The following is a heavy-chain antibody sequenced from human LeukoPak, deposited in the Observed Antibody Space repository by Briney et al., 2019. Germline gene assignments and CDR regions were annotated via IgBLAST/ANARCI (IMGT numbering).Heavy chain of an antibody. CDR1: GYTFTSYY. J-gene: IGHJ4*02. Sequence: ASVKVSCKTSGYTFTSYYIHWVRQAPGQGLESMGIINPSGSSTTYARRFQGRVTMARDTSTSTVYMDVSSLTSDDTAVYYCARSSDPERNTYGPFVSWRQGTLVTVSS. CDR2: INPSGSST. D-gene: IGHD5-18*01. V-gene: IGHV1-46*01. CDR3: ARSSDPERNTYGPFVS.